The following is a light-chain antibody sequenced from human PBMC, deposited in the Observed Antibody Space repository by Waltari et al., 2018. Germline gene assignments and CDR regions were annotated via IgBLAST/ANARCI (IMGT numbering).Light chain of an antibody. CDR3: QQYGTSPPWT. CDR1: QSVASYY. Sequence: EIVLTQSPGTLSLSPGARATLSCRTSQSVASYYIAWNQQKPGQAPRLLIYGASSRTTGIPDRFSGGGSGTDFTLTITRLEPEDCAVYYCQQYGTSPPWTFGQGTKVEVK. V-gene: IGKV3-20*01. J-gene: IGKJ1*01. CDR2: GAS.